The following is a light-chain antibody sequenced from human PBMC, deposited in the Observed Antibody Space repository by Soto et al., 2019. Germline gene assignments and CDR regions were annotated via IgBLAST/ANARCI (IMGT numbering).Light chain of an antibody. CDR2: DVS. Sequence: QSALTQPRSVSGSPGQSVTISCTGTSGDVGGYNFVSWYQVHPGKAPKLMIFDVSQRPSGVPDRFSGSKSANTASLTISGLQAEDEADYYCQSYDNSLSRVVFGGGTKLTVL. CDR3: QSYDNSLSRVV. J-gene: IGLJ2*01. CDR1: SGDVGGYNF. V-gene: IGLV2-11*01.